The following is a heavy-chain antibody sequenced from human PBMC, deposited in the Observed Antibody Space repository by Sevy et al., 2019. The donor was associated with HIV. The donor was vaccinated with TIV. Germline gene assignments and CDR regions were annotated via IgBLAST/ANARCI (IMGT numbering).Heavy chain of an antibody. CDR1: GFTFSSYN. CDR3: ARFLNYYDTSGFGY. J-gene: IGHJ4*02. Sequence: GGSLRLSCAASGFTFSSYNMNWVRQAPGKGLEWVSSISSASSYIRYADSVRGRFTISRDNAKNSLYLQMNSLRAEDTAVYYCARFLNYYDTSGFGYWGQGTLVNV. D-gene: IGHD3-22*01. CDR2: ISSASSYI. V-gene: IGHV3-21*01.